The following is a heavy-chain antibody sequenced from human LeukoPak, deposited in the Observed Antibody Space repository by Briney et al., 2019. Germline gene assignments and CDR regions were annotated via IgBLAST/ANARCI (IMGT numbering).Heavy chain of an antibody. V-gene: IGHV4-61*02. CDR2: IYNSGST. J-gene: IGHJ4*02. Sequence: SETLSLTCTVFGGYISRGSYYWRWLRQRAGKGPEWIGRIYNSGSTNYIASLKSRITISLDTSKNQFSLKLSSVTTADTAVYYCARDAGIPYCGGDCYPDYWGQGTLVTVSS. CDR3: ARDAGIPYCGGDCYPDY. D-gene: IGHD2-21*01. CDR1: GGYISRGSYY.